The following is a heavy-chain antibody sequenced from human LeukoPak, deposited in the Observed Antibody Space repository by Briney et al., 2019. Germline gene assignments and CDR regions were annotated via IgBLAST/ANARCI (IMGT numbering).Heavy chain of an antibody. Sequence: SSETLSLTCAVYGGSFSGYYWSWIRQPPGKGLEWIGEINHSGSTNYNPSLKSRVTISVDTSKNQFSLKLSSVTAADTAVYYCARGAVFYGSGSYYGLRKAFDYWGQGTLVTVSS. CDR1: GGSFSGYY. CDR3: ARGAVFYGSGSYYGLRKAFDY. J-gene: IGHJ4*02. CDR2: INHSGST. D-gene: IGHD3-10*01. V-gene: IGHV4-34*01.